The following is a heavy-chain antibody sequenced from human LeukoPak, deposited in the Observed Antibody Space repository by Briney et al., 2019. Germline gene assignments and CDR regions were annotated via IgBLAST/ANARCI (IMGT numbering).Heavy chain of an antibody. CDR1: GYTFTGYY. CDR2: INPNSGGT. J-gene: IGHJ4*02. V-gene: IGHV1-2*02. Sequence: ASVKVSCKASGYTFTGYYMHWVRQAPGQGLEWMGWINPNSGGTNYAQKVQGRVTMTRDTSISTAYMELSRLRSDDTAVYYCARGTYDSSLRFLEWTPKAHWGQGTLVTVSS. CDR3: ARGTYDSSLRFLEWTPKAH. D-gene: IGHD3-3*01.